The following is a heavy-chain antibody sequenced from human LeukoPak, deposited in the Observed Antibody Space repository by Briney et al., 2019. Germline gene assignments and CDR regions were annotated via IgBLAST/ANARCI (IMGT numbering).Heavy chain of an antibody. V-gene: IGHV1-18*01. D-gene: IGHD3-3*01. Sequence: ASVKVSCKASGYTFTSYGISWVRQAPGQGLEWMGWISAYNGYTNYAQKLQGRVTMTTDTSTSTAYMELRSLRSDDTAVYYCARDEFDFWSGYRYGMDVWGQGTTVTVSS. J-gene: IGHJ6*02. CDR2: ISAYNGYT. CDR1: GYTFTSYG. CDR3: ARDEFDFWSGYRYGMDV.